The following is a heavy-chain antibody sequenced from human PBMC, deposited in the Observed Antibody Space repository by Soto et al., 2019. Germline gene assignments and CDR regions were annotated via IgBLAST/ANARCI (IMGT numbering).Heavy chain of an antibody. CDR1: GFPFSSYS. Sequence: GGSLRLACSASGFPFSSYSMNCVRHAPGKGVEWVSSISSSSSYIYYADSVKGRFTISRDNAKDSLYLQMNSLRAEDTAVYYCARPTRDYHFWSGYSPRDNAFDIWGQGTMVTVSS. D-gene: IGHD3-3*01. J-gene: IGHJ3*02. CDR3: ARPTRDYHFWSGYSPRDNAFDI. CDR2: ISSSSSYI. V-gene: IGHV3-21*01.